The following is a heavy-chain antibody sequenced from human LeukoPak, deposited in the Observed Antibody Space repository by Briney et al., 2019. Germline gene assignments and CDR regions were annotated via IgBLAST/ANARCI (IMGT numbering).Heavy chain of an antibody. CDR1: GFTFSSYA. Sequence: PGGSLRLSCAASGFTFSSYAMSGVRQARGEGLEWVSAISGSGGSTYYADSVKGRFTISRDNSKNTLYLQMSSLRADDTAMYYCAKLIVGARSLFDFRGQGILVTVSS. D-gene: IGHD1-26*01. J-gene: IGHJ4*02. V-gene: IGHV3-23*01. CDR2: ISGSGGST. CDR3: AKLIVGARSLFDF.